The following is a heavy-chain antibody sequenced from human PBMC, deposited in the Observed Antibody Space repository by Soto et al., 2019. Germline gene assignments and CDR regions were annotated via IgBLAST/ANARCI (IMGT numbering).Heavy chain of an antibody. CDR2: IYYSGST. V-gene: IGHV4-59*01. Sequence: SETLSLTCTVSGGSISSYYWSWIRQPPGKGLEWIGYIYYSGSTNYNPSLKSRVTISVDTSKNQFSLKLSSVTAADTAVYYCAREASITIPLGGKDVWGQGTTVTVSS. CDR3: AREASITIPLGGKDV. D-gene: IGHD3-3*01. CDR1: GGSISSYY. J-gene: IGHJ6*02.